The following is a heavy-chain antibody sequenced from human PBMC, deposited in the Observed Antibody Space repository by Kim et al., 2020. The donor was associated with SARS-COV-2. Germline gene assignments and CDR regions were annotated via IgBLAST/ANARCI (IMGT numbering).Heavy chain of an antibody. CDR3: ARSSSGWSFDY. CDR1: GFTFSAYE. V-gene: IGHV3-48*03. Sequence: GGSLRLSCAASGFTFSAYEMNWVRQAPGKGLEWLSYISSGGSTIYYADSVKGRFSISRENAKNSLYLQMSSLRAEDTAVYYCARSSSGWSFDYLGQGTLVTVSS. CDR2: ISSGGSTI. D-gene: IGHD6-19*01. J-gene: IGHJ4*02.